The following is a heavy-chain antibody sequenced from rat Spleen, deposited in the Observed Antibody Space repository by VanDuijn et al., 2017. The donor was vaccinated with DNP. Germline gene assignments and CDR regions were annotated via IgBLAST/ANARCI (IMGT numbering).Heavy chain of an antibody. J-gene: IGHJ3*01. V-gene: IGHV5S13*01. D-gene: IGHD1-6*01. CDR2: ITTSGGAT. Sequence: EVQLVESGGGLVQPGRSLKLSCAASGLTFTNYDMVWVRQAPTKGLEWVATITTSGGATYYRDSVKGRFTVSRDNAKNTLYLQMDSLRSEDTATYYCANRDYYTGPYNSFAHWGQGTLVTVSS. CDR1: GLTFTNYD. CDR3: ANRDYYTGPYNSFAH.